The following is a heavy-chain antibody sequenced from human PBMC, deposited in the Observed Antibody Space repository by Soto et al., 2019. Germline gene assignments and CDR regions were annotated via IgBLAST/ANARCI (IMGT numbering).Heavy chain of an antibody. CDR3: ARDHGYYGSGSYPVGSSWYFDL. Sequence: QVQLVQSGAEVKKPGSSVKVSCKASGGTFSSYTISWVRQAPGQGLEWMGRIIPILGIANYAQKFQGRVTINADKATSTAYMELSSLRSEDTAVYYCARDHGYYGSGSYPVGSSWYFDLWGRGTLVTVSS. J-gene: IGHJ2*01. V-gene: IGHV1-69*08. D-gene: IGHD3-10*01. CDR1: GGTFSSYT. CDR2: IIPILGIA.